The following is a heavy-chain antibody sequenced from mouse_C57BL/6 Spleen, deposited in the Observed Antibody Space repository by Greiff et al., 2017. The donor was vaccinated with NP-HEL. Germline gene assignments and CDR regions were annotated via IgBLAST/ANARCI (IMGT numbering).Heavy chain of an antibody. J-gene: IGHJ2*01. CDR3: ARSSDGYDPFFDY. CDR1: GYTFTSYW. D-gene: IGHD2-2*01. CDR2: INPSNGGT. V-gene: IGHV1-53*01. Sequence: QVHVKQPGTELVKPGASVKLSCKASGYTFTSYWMHWVKQRPGQGLEWIGNINPSNGGTNYNEKFKSKATLTVDKSSSTAYMQLSSLTSEDSAVYYCARSSDGYDPFFDYWGQGTTLTVSS.